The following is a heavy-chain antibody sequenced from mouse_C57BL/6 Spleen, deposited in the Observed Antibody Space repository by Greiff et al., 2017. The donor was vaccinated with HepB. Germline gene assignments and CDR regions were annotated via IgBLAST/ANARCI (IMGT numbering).Heavy chain of an antibody. D-gene: IGHD2-5*01. CDR2: ISGGGGNT. Sequence: EVKLVESGGGLVKPGGSLKLSCAASGFTFSSYTMSWVRQTPEKRLEWVATISGGGGNTYYPDSVKGRFTISRDNAKNTLYLQMSSLRSEDTALYYCARQSNYGPWFAYWGQGTLVTVSA. V-gene: IGHV5-9*01. J-gene: IGHJ3*01. CDR1: GFTFSSYT. CDR3: ARQSNYGPWFAY.